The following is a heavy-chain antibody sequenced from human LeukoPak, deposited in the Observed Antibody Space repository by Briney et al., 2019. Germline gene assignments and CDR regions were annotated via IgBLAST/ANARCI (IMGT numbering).Heavy chain of an antibody. D-gene: IGHD5-18*01. Sequence: PSETLSLTCAVYGGSFSGYYWSWIRQPPGKGLEWIGEINHSGSTNYNPSLKSRVTISVDTSKNQFSLKLSSVTAADTAVYYCARGRGGYSYGITCYYYGMDVWGQGTTVTVSS. CDR2: INHSGST. CDR3: ARGRGGYSYGITCYYYGMDV. J-gene: IGHJ6*02. CDR1: GGSFSGYY. V-gene: IGHV4-34*01.